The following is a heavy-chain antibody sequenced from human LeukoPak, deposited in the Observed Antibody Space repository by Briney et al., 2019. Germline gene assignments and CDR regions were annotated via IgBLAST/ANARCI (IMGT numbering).Heavy chain of an antibody. CDR1: GFTFSNYE. D-gene: IGHD3-22*01. J-gene: IGHJ4*02. V-gene: IGHV3-48*03. CDR2: ISSSGGAI. Sequence: PGGSLRLSCAASGFTFSNYEMNWVRQAPGKGLEWVSYISSSGGAIYFADSVKGRFTISRDNAKKSLYLQMKSLRAEDTAVYYCTRGPPNYLESSGHFYLWGQGTLVTVSS. CDR3: TRGPPNYLESSGHFYL.